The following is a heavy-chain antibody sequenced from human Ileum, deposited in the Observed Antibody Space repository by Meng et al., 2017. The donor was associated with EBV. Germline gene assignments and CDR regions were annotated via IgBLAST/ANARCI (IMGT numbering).Heavy chain of an antibody. Sequence: VRLRESGPGLVEPSCTLSLTCPVSGGSITSSNWLTWGRQTPGKGLEWIGEIFHPASTNYNPSLQSQITMSIDESKTQFSLKLYFVTAADTAVYYCASRPPYNQGVSLEYWGQGTLVTVSS. CDR3: ASRPPYNQGVSLEY. CDR1: GGSITSSNW. V-gene: IGHV4-4*02. D-gene: IGHD3-10*01. J-gene: IGHJ4*02. CDR2: IFHPAST.